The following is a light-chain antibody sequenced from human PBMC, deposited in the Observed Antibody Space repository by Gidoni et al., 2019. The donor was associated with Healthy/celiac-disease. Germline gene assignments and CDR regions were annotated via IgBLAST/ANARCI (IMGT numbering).Light chain of an antibody. J-gene: IGLJ3*02. CDR2: DNN. CDR1: SSNIGNNY. V-gene: IGLV1-51*01. Sequence: QSVLTQPPSVSAAPGQKVTISCSGSSSNIGNNYVSWYQQLPGTAPKLLIYDNNKRPSGIPDRFSGSKSGTSATLGITGLQTGDEADYYCGTWDSSLSFSWVFGGGTKLTVL. CDR3: GTWDSSLSFSWV.